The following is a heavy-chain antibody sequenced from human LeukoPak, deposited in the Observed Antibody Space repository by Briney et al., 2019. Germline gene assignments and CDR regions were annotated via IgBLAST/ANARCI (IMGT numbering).Heavy chain of an antibody. CDR1: GYTLTELS. J-gene: IGHJ2*01. D-gene: IGHD7-27*01. V-gene: IGHV1-24*01. CDR2: FDPEEGET. CDR3: AKDHEGLRTWGRWGRWPSYWYFDL. Sequence: GASVKVSCKVSGYTLTELSMHWVRQTPGKGVEWMGGFDPEEGETIYAQKFQGRATMTEDTSTDTAYMDLSRLRAEGTAAYYCAKDHEGLRTWGRWGRWPSYWYFDLWGRGTLVTVSS.